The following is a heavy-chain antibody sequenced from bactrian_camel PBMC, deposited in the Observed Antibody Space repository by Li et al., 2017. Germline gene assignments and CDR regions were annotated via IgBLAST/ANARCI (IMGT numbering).Heavy chain of an antibody. J-gene: IGHJ4*01. CDR2: IHTSGSTT. V-gene: IGHV3S63*01. CDR3: AARYGVTCPGLGHSEFTY. D-gene: IGHD5*01. CDR1: EFTSS. Sequence: HVQLVESGGGSVQAGGSLRLSCVASEFTSSMAWFRQGASGEREGVGGIHTSGSTTDYADSVKGRFTISQDNANNMVFLHMTSLKPEDTAMYYCAARYGVTCPGLGHSEFTYWGQGTQVTVS.